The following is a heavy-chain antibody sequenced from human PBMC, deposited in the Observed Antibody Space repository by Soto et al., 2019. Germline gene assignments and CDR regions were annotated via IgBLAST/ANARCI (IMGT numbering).Heavy chain of an antibody. CDR1: GFTFSRYG. Sequence: EVQLVESGGGLVKPGGSPRLSCAASGFTFSRYGMNWLRQAPGKGLEWVASISSSTSYVYYADSVKGRFSISRDNAKNILYLEMYALRIDDTAVYYCARDPSEGRVGNWFESWGQGTLVTVSS. V-gene: IGHV3-21*06. CDR2: ISSSTSYV. J-gene: IGHJ5*01. D-gene: IGHD2-2*01. CDR3: ARDPSEGRVGNWFES.